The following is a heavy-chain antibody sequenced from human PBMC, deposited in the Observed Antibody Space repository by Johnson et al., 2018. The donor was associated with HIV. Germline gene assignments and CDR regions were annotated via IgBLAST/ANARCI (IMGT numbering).Heavy chain of an antibody. CDR2: IWYDGSNE. Sequence: VQLVESGGGVVQPGGSLRLSCAASGFTFSSYGMHWVRQAPGKGLEWVAVIWYDGSNENYTESVKGRFNISRDNSKNTLYLQMNSLRVEDTATYYCAKSPGKDNGGNSGGIDFWGQGTRVTVSS. CDR1: GFTFSSYG. V-gene: IGHV3-33*03. D-gene: IGHD4-23*01. CDR3: AKSPGKDNGGNSGGIDF. J-gene: IGHJ3*01.